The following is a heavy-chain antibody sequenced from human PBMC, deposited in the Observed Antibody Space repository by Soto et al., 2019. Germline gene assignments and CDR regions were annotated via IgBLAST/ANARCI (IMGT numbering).Heavy chain of an antibody. Sequence: VASVKVSCKASGYTFTSYDINWVRQATGQGLEWMGWMNPNSGNTGYAQKFRGRVTMTRNTSISTAYMELSSLRSEDTAVYYCARAYYDFWSGYHYYFDYWGQGTLVTVSS. CDR2: MNPNSGNT. V-gene: IGHV1-8*01. D-gene: IGHD3-3*01. CDR1: GYTFTSYD. CDR3: ARAYYDFWSGYHYYFDY. J-gene: IGHJ4*02.